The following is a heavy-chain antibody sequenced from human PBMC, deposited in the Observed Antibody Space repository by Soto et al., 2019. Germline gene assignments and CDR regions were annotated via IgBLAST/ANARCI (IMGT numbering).Heavy chain of an antibody. CDR1: GYSFTSYG. Sequence: QAQLVQSGVEVKKPGASVKVSCKASGYSFTSYGISWVRQAPGQGLEWMGWTSTKSADTNYAQKFQGRVTMTTDTSPNTVYMELRSLRSADTAVYYCVRDWFCSGGSCYDVFDIWGQGTMVTVSS. V-gene: IGHV1-18*01. CDR3: VRDWFCSGGSCYDVFDI. D-gene: IGHD2-15*01. J-gene: IGHJ3*02. CDR2: TSTKSADT.